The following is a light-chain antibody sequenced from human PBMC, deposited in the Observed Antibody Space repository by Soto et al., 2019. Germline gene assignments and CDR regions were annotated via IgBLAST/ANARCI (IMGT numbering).Light chain of an antibody. J-gene: IGKJ1*01. V-gene: IGKV3-15*01. CDR1: QSISGN. CDR2: RTS. CDR3: QQYQNLWT. Sequence: ETVMTQSPATLSVSPGERATLSCRASQSISGNLAWYQQKPGQAPRLLMFRTSTRATGVPARFSGSGSGTEFNITISSLQSEDFAVYYCQQYQNLWTFGQGTKVEIK.